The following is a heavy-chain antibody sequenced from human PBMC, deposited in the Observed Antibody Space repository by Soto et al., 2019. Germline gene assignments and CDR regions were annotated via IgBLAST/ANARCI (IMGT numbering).Heavy chain of an antibody. Sequence: QVQLQEAGPGLVKPPHTLSLTCTVSGGSISSGGYYWSWIRQHPGKGLEWIGYISYSGSTYYNPSLESRVTISVDTSKNRFSLKLSSVTAADTAVYYCARDALSRDSIWGEGTQVDVSS. J-gene: IGHJ4*02. CDR2: ISYSGST. CDR1: GGSISSGGYY. CDR3: ARDALSRDSI. V-gene: IGHV4-31*03. D-gene: IGHD3-22*01.